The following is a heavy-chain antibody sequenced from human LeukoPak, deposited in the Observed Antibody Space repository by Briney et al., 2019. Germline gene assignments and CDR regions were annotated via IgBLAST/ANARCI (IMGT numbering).Heavy chain of an antibody. D-gene: IGHD1-26*01. Sequence: SETLSLTCTVSGGSISSYYWSWIRQPPGKGLEWIGYIYYSGSTNYNPSLKSRVTISVDTSKNQFSLKLSSVTAADTAVYYCARGIDQVGAIPNWFDPWGQGTLVTVSS. V-gene: IGHV4-59*01. J-gene: IGHJ5*02. CDR2: IYYSGST. CDR1: GGSISSYY. CDR3: ARGIDQVGAIPNWFDP.